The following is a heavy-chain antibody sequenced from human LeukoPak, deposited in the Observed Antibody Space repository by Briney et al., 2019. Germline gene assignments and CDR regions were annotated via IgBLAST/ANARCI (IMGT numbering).Heavy chain of an antibody. V-gene: IGHV1-18*01. CDR1: GYLFSSYG. CDR3: ALSPSRSWRPLDY. Sequence: ASVRVSCKASGYLFSSYGTSYGFSWVRQAPGQGLEWMGWTTADNGNTNYEQNFQGRLTMSTDTSTSTAYMELRSLRSDDTAVYYCALSPSRSWRPLDYWGQGTLVTVSS. CDR2: TTADNGNT. D-gene: IGHD6-13*01. J-gene: IGHJ4*02.